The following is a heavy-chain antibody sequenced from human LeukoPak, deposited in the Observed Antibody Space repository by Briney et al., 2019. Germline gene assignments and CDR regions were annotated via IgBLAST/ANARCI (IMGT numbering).Heavy chain of an antibody. Sequence: GGSLRLSCAASGFTFSSYDMHWVRQATGKGLEWVSAIGTAGDTYYPGSVKGRFTISRENAKNSLYLQMNSLRAGDTAVYYCARRRGSYYFDYWGQGTLVTVSS. J-gene: IGHJ4*02. D-gene: IGHD2-15*01. CDR3: ARRRGSYYFDY. CDR2: IGTAGDT. CDR1: GFTFSSYD. V-gene: IGHV3-13*01.